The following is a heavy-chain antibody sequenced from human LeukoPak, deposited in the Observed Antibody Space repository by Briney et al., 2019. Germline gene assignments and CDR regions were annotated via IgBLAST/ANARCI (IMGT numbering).Heavy chain of an antibody. CDR1: GGSISSYY. CDR3: ASTVAAAMSDYYYGMDV. Sequence: SETLSLTCTVSGGSISSYYWSWIRQPPGQGLEWIGYIYYSGSTNYNPSLKSRVTISVDTSKNQFSLKLSSVTAADTAVYYCASTVAAAMSDYYYGMDVWGKGTTVTVSS. CDR2: IYYSGST. J-gene: IGHJ6*04. D-gene: IGHD2-2*01. V-gene: IGHV4-59*01.